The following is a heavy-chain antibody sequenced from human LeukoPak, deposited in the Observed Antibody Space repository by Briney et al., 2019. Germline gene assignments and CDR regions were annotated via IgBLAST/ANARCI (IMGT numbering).Heavy chain of an antibody. J-gene: IGHJ4*02. Sequence: SETLSLTCAVDGGSFSSYYWSWIRQPPGKGLEWIGEINHSGSTTYNPSLESRVTISIDTSKNQFSLKLSSVTAADTAVYYCAGYYYGTEDYHNHPNFDYWGQGTLVTVSS. D-gene: IGHD3-10*01. CDR1: GGSFSSYY. V-gene: IGHV4-34*01. CDR2: INHSGST. CDR3: AGYYYGTEDYHNHPNFDY.